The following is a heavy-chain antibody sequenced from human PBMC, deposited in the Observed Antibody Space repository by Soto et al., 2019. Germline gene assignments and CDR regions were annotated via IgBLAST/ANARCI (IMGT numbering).Heavy chain of an antibody. CDR2: IYPGDSDT. CDR1: GYSFTSYW. V-gene: IGHV5-51*01. Sequence: GESLKISCKGSGYSFTSYWIGWVRQMPGKGLEWMGIIYPGDSDTRYSPSFQGQVTISADKSISTAYLQWSSLKASDTAMYYCARWEGTAMVAYYGMDVWGQGTTVTVS. J-gene: IGHJ6*02. D-gene: IGHD5-18*01. CDR3: ARWEGTAMVAYYGMDV.